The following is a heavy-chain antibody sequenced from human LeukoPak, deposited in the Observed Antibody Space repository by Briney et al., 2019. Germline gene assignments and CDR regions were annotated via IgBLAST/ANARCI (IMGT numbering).Heavy chain of an antibody. Sequence: SETLSLTCTVSGGSISSYYWSWLRQPPGKGLEWIGEIFHSGSTNYNPSLKSRVTISVDKSKNQFSLKLNSVTAADTAVYYCARSGNKWELDNWFDPWGQGTLVTVSS. D-gene: IGHD1-26*01. J-gene: IGHJ5*02. V-gene: IGHV4-59*12. CDR3: ARSGNKWELDNWFDP. CDR1: GGSISSYY. CDR2: IFHSGST.